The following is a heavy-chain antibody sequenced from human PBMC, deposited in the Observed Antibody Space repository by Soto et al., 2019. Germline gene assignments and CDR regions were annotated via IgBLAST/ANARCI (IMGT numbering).Heavy chain of an antibody. J-gene: IGHJ4*02. CDR3: VRDGLVSSARYYFDY. D-gene: IGHD6-13*01. CDR2: INPKSGGT. CDR1: GYTFTDCY. Sequence: AASVKVSCKASGYTFTDCYVHWVRQAPGQGLEWMGWINPKSGGTNIAQRFKGRVNMTRDMSISTVYMEMNRLKSDDTAVYYCVRDGLVSSARYYFDYWGQGTMVTVSS. V-gene: IGHV1-2*02.